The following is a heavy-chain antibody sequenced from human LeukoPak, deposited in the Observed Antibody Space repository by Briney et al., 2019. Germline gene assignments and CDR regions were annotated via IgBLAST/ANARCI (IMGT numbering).Heavy chain of an antibody. CDR2: IWYDGSNK. J-gene: IGHJ4*02. Sequence: GGSLRLSCAAAGFTFSSYGVRWVRQAPGKGLEWVAVIWYDGSNKYYADSVKGRFTISRDNSKNTLYLQMNSLRAEDTAVYYCARDRATAFDYWGQGTLVTVSS. CDR3: ARDRATAFDY. D-gene: IGHD5-12*01. CDR1: GFTFSSYG. V-gene: IGHV3-33*01.